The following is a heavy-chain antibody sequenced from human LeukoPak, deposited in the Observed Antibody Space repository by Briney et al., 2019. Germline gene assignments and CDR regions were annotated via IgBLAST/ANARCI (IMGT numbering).Heavy chain of an antibody. CDR1: GFTFSSYS. J-gene: IGHJ4*02. CDR2: ISSSSSYI. CDR3: ARLYSSSLGRVFDY. Sequence: GGSLRLSCAASGFTFSSYSMNWVRQAPGKGLEWVSSISSSSSYIYYADSVKGRFTISRDNAKNSLYLQMNSLRAEDTAVYYCARLYSSSLGRVFDYWGQGTLVTVSS. D-gene: IGHD6-13*01. V-gene: IGHV3-21*04.